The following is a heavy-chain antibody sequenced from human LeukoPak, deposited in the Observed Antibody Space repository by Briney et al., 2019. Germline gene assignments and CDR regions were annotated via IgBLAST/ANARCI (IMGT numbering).Heavy chain of an antibody. CDR3: ATDPTYSSGWYDGY. CDR1: GYTLTELS. Sequence: ASVKVSCKVSGYTLTELSMHWVRQAPGKGLEWMGGFDPEDGETIYAQKFQGRVTMTEDTSTDAAYMELSSLRSEDTAVYYCATDPTYSSGWYDGYWGQGTLVTVSS. D-gene: IGHD6-19*01. J-gene: IGHJ4*02. CDR2: FDPEDGET. V-gene: IGHV1-24*01.